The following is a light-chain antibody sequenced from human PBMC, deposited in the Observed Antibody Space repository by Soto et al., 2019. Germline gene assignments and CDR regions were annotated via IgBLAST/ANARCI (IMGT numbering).Light chain of an antibody. CDR1: QSLLHTNGYNY. J-gene: IGKJ1*01. CDR3: MQALQTPPT. Sequence: DIVMTQSPLSLPVTPGEPASISCRSSQSLLHTNGYNYLDWYLQKPGQSPQLLIYLVSKRASRVPDRFSGSGSGTDFTLKISRVEAEDVGVYYCMQALQTPPTFGQGTKVEI. V-gene: IGKV2-28*01. CDR2: LVS.